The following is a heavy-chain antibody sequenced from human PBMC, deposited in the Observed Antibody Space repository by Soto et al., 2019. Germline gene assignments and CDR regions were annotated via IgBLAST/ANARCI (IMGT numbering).Heavy chain of an antibody. V-gene: IGHV3-7*01. Sequence: GSRSLSGANAGFTLSSYWISWVRQAPGKGLEWVANIKQDGSEKYYVDSVKGRFTISRDNAKNSLYLQMKSLRAEDKAVYYCARGNGCCSGGSCYHSFYYFDDWGQGTLVTVSS. CDR3: ARGNGCCSGGSCYHSFYYFDD. CDR1: GFTLSSYW. D-gene: IGHD2-15*01. CDR2: IKQDGSEK. J-gene: IGHJ4*02.